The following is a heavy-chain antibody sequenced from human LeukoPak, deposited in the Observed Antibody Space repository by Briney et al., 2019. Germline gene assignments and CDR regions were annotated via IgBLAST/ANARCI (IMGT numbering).Heavy chain of an antibody. Sequence: LPGGSLRLSCAASGFTFSSYGTHWVRQAPGKGLEWVAVIWYDGSNKYYADSVKGRFTISRDNSKNTLYLQMNSLRAEDTAVYYCAKVDSSSWEFFDYWGQGTLVTVSS. CDR3: AKVDSSSWEFFDY. J-gene: IGHJ4*02. D-gene: IGHD6-13*01. CDR1: GFTFSSYG. CDR2: IWYDGSNK. V-gene: IGHV3-30*02.